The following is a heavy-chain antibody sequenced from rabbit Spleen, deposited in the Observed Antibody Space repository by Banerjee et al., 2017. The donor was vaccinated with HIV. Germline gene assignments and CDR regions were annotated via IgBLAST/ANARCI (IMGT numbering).Heavy chain of an antibody. V-gene: IGHV1S45*01. Sequence: QQQLEESGGGLVKPGGTLTLTCKASGIDFSSYYYMCWVRQAPGKGLEWIGCVDVGSSGFTYFASWAKGRFTISRTSSTTVTLQMTSLTVADTATYFCARDAGTSFSTYGMDLWGPGTLVTVS. J-gene: IGHJ6*01. CDR3: ARDAGTSFSTYGMDL. D-gene: IGHD8-1*01. CDR1: GIDFSSYYY. CDR2: VDVGSSGFT.